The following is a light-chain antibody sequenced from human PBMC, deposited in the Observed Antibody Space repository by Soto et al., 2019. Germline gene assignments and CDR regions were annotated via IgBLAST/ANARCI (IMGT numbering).Light chain of an antibody. V-gene: IGKV1-5*03. CDR3: QQYNSYSLT. Sequence: TQSPATLSLSPGERATLSCRVSQSVSSSLAWYQQKPGKAPKLLIYKASSLESGVPSRFSGSGSGTEFTLTISSLQPDDFATYYCQQYNSYSLTFGGGTKVDIK. CDR2: KAS. CDR1: QSVSSS. J-gene: IGKJ4*01.